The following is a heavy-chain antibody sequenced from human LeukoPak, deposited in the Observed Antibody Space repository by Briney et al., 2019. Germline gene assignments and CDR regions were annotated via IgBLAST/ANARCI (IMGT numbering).Heavy chain of an antibody. CDR3: AREGGDAFDI. V-gene: IGHV3-74*01. CDR1: GFTFSSYW. J-gene: IGHJ3*02. Sequence: PGGSLRLSCAASGFTFSSYWMHWVRQAAGKGLVWVSRINSDGSSTNYADCVKGRFTISRDNAKNTLYLQMNSLRAEDTAVYYCAREGGDAFDIWGQGTMVTVSS. D-gene: IGHD2-15*01. CDR2: INSDGSST.